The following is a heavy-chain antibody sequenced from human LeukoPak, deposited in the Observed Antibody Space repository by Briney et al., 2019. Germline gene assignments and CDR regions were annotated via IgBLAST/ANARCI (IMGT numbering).Heavy chain of an antibody. D-gene: IGHD3-3*01. CDR3: AKRIYDFWSGYYRRAGNHFDY. CDR1: GFTFSSYA. J-gene: IGHJ4*02. V-gene: IGHV3-23*01. CDR2: ISGSGGST. Sequence: GGSLRLSCAASGFTFSSYAMSWVRQAPGKGLEWVSAISGSGGSTYYADSVKGRFTISRDNSKNTLYLQMNSLRAEDTAVYYCAKRIYDFWSGYYRRAGNHFDYWGQGTLVAVSS.